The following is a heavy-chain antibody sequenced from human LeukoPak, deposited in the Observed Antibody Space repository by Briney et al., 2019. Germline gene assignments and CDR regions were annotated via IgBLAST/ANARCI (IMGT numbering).Heavy chain of an antibody. CDR2: ISSNGDTT. CDR3: AKDHTYDALWFYP. Sequence: GGSLRLSCSASGFIFSSFPMYWVRQAPGKGLEYVSAISSNGDTTYYADSVKGRFTISRDNSKNTLYLQMSSLRAEDTAVYYCAKDHTYDALWFYPWGQGTLVTVSS. D-gene: IGHD5-12*01. CDR1: GFIFSSFP. V-gene: IGHV3-64D*09. J-gene: IGHJ5*02.